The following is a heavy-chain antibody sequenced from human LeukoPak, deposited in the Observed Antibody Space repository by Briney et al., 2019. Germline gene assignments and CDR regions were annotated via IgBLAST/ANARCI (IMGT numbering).Heavy chain of an antibody. Sequence: ASVKVSCKASGGTFSSYAISWVRQAPGQGLEWMGGIIPIFGTANYAQKFLGRVTITTDESTSTAYMELSSMRSEDTAVYYCARERADYDIYGGWGYYYYYYMDVWGKGTTVTVSS. V-gene: IGHV1-69*05. J-gene: IGHJ6*03. CDR1: GGTFSSYA. CDR2: IIPIFGTA. CDR3: ARERADYDIYGGWGYYYYYYMDV. D-gene: IGHD3-9*01.